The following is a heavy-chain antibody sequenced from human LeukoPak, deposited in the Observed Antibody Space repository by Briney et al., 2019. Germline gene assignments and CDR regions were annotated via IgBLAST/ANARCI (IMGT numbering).Heavy chain of an antibody. V-gene: IGHV4-39*07. J-gene: IGHJ6*02. Sequence: SETLSLTCTVSGGSISSSSYYWGWIRQPPGKGLEWIGSIYYSGSTNYNPSLKSRVTISVDKSKNQFSLKLSSVTAADTAVYYCARGGRLGSYYYGMDVWGQGTTVTVSS. CDR1: GGSISSSSYY. CDR2: IYYSGST. D-gene: IGHD1-26*01. CDR3: ARGGRLGSYYYGMDV.